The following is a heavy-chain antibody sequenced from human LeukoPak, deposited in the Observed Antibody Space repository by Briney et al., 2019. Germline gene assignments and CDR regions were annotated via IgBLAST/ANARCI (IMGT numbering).Heavy chain of an antibody. V-gene: IGHV1-69*05. J-gene: IGHJ4*02. CDR3: ARGRDYSSPTWDY. CDR2: IIPIFGTA. D-gene: IGHD6-13*01. Sequence: GASVKVSCKASGGTFSSYAISWVRQAPGQGLEWMGGIIPIFGTANYAQKFQGRVTITTGESTSTAYMELSSLRSEDTAVYYCARGRDYSSPTWDYWGQGTLVTVSS. CDR1: GGTFSSYA.